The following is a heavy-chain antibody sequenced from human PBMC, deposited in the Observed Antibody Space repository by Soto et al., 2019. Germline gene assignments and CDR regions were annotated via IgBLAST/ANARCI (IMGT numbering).Heavy chain of an antibody. V-gene: IGHV3-74*01. D-gene: IGHD6-19*01. CDR3: VRESGVAADC. CDR2: IKTDGSAA. CDR1: GFTFDSHW. J-gene: IGHJ4*02. Sequence: VESGGVLVQAGGSLRLSCAASGFTFDSHWMHWVRQAPGEGLVWVSRIKTDGSAAAYADSVKGRFTISRDNTKNTLYLQMNSLRAEDTAVYFCVRESGVAADCWGQGTLVTVS.